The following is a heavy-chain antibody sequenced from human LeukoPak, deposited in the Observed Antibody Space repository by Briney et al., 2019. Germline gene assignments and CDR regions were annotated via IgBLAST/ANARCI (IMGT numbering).Heavy chain of an antibody. J-gene: IGHJ4*02. Sequence: GSLRLSCAASGFTFSSYGMSWVRQAPGKGLEWVSAISGSGGSTYYADSVKGRFTISRDNSKNTLYLQMNSLRAEDTAVYYCAKDHSNHRGYYDSSGPFDYWGQGTLVTVSS. CDR3: AKDHSNHRGYYDSSGPFDY. CDR1: GFTFSSYG. V-gene: IGHV3-23*01. CDR2: ISGSGGST. D-gene: IGHD3-22*01.